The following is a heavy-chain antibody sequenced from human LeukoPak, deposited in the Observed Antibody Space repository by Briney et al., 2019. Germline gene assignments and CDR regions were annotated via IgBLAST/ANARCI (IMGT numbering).Heavy chain of an antibody. CDR1: GFIFSNYG. CDR3: AKSWAAYYFDY. D-gene: IGHD1-26*01. CDR2: IPDDGSNK. V-gene: IGHV3-30*02. Sequence: GGSLRLSCAASGFIFSNYGMHWVGQAPGKGLEWVAFIPDDGSNKYYTDSVKGRFTISRDNSKNTLYLQMNSLRAEDTAMYYCAKSWAAYYFDYWGQGTLVTVSS. J-gene: IGHJ4*02.